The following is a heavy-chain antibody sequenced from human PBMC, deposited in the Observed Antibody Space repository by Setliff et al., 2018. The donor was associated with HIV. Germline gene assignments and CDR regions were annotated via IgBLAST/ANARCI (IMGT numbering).Heavy chain of an antibody. V-gene: IGHV4-61*02. Sequence: PSETLSLTCTVSGGSISSGSYYWTWIRQPAGKGLEWIGRIYTSGSTNYNPSLKSRVTISVDTSKNQFSLKLGSVTAADTAIYYCAREVTAPYSSSWYFGLDYWGQGTLVTVSS. CDR2: IYTSGST. D-gene: IGHD6-13*01. J-gene: IGHJ4*02. CDR3: AREVTAPYSSSWYFGLDY. CDR1: GGSISSGSYY.